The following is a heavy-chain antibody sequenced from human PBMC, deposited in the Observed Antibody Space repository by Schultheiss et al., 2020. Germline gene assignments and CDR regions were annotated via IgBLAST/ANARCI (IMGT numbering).Heavy chain of an antibody. CDR2: IKQDGSEK. J-gene: IGHJ6*02. V-gene: IGHV3-7*01. CDR1: GFTFSSYW. Sequence: GGSLRLSCAASGFTFSSYWMSWVRQAPGKGLEWVANIKQDGSEKYYVDSVKGRFTISRDNAKNSLYLQMNSLRAEDTAVYYCARVGSGSDYYYYGMDVWGQGTTVTVSS. CDR3: ARVGSGSDYYYYGMDV. D-gene: IGHD1-26*01.